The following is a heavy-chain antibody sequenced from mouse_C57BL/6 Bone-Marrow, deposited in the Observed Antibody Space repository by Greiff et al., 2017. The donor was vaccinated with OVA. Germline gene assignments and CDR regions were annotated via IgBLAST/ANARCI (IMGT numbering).Heavy chain of an antibody. CDR2: IDPSDSYT. CDR3: ARKGYYGSSYYFDY. D-gene: IGHD1-1*01. Sequence: QVQLQQPGAELVMPGASVKLSCKASGYTFTSYWMHWVKQRPGQGLEWIGEIDPSDSYTNYNQKFKGKSTLTVDKSSSTAYMQLSSLTSEDSAVDYWARKGYYGSSYYFDYWGQGTTLTVSS. J-gene: IGHJ2*01. CDR1: GYTFTSYW. V-gene: IGHV1-69*01.